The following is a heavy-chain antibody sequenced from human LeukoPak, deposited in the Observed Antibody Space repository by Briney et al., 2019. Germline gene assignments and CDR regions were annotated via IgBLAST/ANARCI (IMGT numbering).Heavy chain of an antibody. D-gene: IGHD4-11*01. Sequence: SGGSLRLSCVASGITFNSYSMSWVRQAPGKGLEWVAHISSGSVYLHYADSVKGRFTISRDNSKNTLYLQMNSLRPEDTAVYYCAKGAYDHSNYCDYWGQGTLVTVSS. CDR2: ISSGSVYL. CDR1: GITFNSYS. J-gene: IGHJ4*02. V-gene: IGHV3-21*01. CDR3: AKGAYDHSNYCDY.